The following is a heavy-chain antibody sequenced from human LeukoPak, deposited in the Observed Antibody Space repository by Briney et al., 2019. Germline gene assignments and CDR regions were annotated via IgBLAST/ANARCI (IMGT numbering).Heavy chain of an antibody. CDR3: AKHDPRRVVITNWFDP. J-gene: IGHJ5*02. CDR1: GFTFSSYA. Sequence: PGGSLRLSRAASGFTFSSYAMSWVRQAPGKGLEWVSAISGSGGITYYADSVKGRFTISRGNSKNTLYLQMNSLRAEDTAVYYCAKHDPRRVVITNWFDPWGQGTLVTVSS. V-gene: IGHV3-23*01. CDR2: ISGSGGIT. D-gene: IGHD3-22*01.